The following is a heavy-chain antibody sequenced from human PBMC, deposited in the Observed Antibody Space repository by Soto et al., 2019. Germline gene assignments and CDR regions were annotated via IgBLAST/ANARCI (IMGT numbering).Heavy chain of an antibody. CDR3: ARFPTTPKAFDP. V-gene: IGHV4-59*01. CDR1: GGSISSYY. CDR2: IYYSGST. J-gene: IGHJ5*02. Sequence: QVQLQESGPGLVKPSETLSLTCTVSGGSISSYYWSWIRQPPGKGLEWIGYIYYSGSTNYNPSLKSRVTISVDTSKNQFSLKLSSVTAADTAVYYCARFPTTPKAFDPWGQGTLVTVSS.